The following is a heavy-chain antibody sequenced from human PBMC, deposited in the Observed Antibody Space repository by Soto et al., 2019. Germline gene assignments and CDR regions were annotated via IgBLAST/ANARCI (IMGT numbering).Heavy chain of an antibody. J-gene: IGHJ4*02. Sequence: SETLSLTCTVSSGSVSNGSYDWSWIRQPPGKGLEWIGYIYYSGSTNYNPSLKSRVTISVDTSKNQFSLKLSSVTAADTAVYYCARYRGYFDYWGQGTRVTVSS. V-gene: IGHV4-61*01. CDR3: ARYRGYFDY. CDR1: SGSVSNGSYD. CDR2: IYYSGST.